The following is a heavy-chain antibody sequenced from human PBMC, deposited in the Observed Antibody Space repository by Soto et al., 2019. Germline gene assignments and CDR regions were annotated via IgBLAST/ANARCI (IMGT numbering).Heavy chain of an antibody. J-gene: IGHJ4*02. CDR1: GYTLTELS. V-gene: IGHV1-24*01. D-gene: IGHD3-3*01. CDR3: ATVAYDFWSGYFIGFDY. Sequence: ASVKVSCKVSGYTLTELSMHWVRQAPGKGLEWMGGFDPEDGETIYAQKFQGRVTMTEDTSTDTAYMELSSLRSEDTAVYYCATVAYDFWSGYFIGFDYWGQGTLVPVSS. CDR2: FDPEDGET.